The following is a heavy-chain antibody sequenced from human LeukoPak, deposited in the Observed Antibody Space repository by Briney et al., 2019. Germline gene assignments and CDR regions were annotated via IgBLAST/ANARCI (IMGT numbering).Heavy chain of an antibody. V-gene: IGHV3-23*01. J-gene: IGHJ4*02. D-gene: IGHD3-10*01. CDR1: GFAFSDYA. CDR2: ITGSGSRT. CDR3: VRCRGSGTYPKNPLAN. Sequence: GGSLRLSCAGSGFAFSDYAMTWVRQAPGRGLEWVSAITGSGSRTDYADSVKGRFTISRDNPKNTLYLHLNSLRVEDTAMYYCVRCRGSGTYPKNPLANWGQGTLVNVS.